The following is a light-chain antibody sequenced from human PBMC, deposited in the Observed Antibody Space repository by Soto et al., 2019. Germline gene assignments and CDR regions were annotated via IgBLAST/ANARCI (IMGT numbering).Light chain of an antibody. Sequence: DIVMTQSPESLAVSLGERATINCKSSQSVLYSSNNKNFLAWYQQKPGQPPKLLIYWASTRESGVPDRFSGSGSGTDFTHTISSLQAEDVAVYYWQKYYSPPPTSGGGTRVEIK. J-gene: IGKJ4*01. CDR3: QKYYSPPPT. CDR1: QSVLYSSNNKNF. CDR2: WAS. V-gene: IGKV4-1*01.